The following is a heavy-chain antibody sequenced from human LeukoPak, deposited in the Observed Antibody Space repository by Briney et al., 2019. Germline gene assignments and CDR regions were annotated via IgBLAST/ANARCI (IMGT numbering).Heavy chain of an antibody. Sequence: ASVTVSCKASGYTFTSYGISWVGQAPGQGLEGMGWISAYNGNTNYAQKLQGRVTMTTDTSTSTAYMELRSLRSDDTAVYYCARVTVVAATRGYFDYWGQGTLVTVSS. CDR2: ISAYNGNT. CDR3: ARVTVVAATRGYFDY. V-gene: IGHV1-18*01. D-gene: IGHD2-15*01. J-gene: IGHJ4*02. CDR1: GYTFTSYG.